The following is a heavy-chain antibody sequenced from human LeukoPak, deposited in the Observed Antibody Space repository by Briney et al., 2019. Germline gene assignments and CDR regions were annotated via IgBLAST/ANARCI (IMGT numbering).Heavy chain of an antibody. Sequence: PGRSLRLSCAASGFTFSSYAMHWVRQAPGKGLEWVAVISYDGRNKYYADSAKGRFTISRDNFKNTLCLQMNSLRAEDTAVYYCARDAVPLSRGGSNSYLFDYWGQGTLVTVSS. J-gene: IGHJ4*02. CDR3: ARDAVPLSRGGSNSYLFDY. V-gene: IGHV3-30*04. CDR2: ISYDGRNK. D-gene: IGHD2-15*01. CDR1: GFTFSSYA.